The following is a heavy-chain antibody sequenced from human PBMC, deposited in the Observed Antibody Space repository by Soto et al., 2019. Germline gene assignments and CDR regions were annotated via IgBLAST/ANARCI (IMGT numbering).Heavy chain of an antibody. D-gene: IGHD6-6*01. CDR1: EASVGGGGFY. CDR3: ARVPLGYSSSHHFDF. J-gene: IGHJ4*02. Sequence: SETLSHSSTVAEASVGGGGFYLRWIRQPPGKGLEWIGFIYNSVTFNYNSSLKSRVTISVDTSNHQFSLKLRSVTAADTAVYFCARVPLGYSSSHHFDFWGQGAPGTVSS. CDR2: IYNSVTF. V-gene: IGHV4-61*08.